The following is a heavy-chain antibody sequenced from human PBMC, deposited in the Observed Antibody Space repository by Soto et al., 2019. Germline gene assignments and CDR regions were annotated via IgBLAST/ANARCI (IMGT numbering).Heavy chain of an antibody. J-gene: IGHJ4*01. CDR3: ARDLVPVTYFFFKPRTAYDFD. Sequence: QRLEWMGWINAGNGNTKYSQTCQGRVTITRDTSASTAYMELSSLRSEDTAVYYCARDLVPVTYFFFKPRTAYDFD. V-gene: IGHV1-3*01. CDR2: INAGNGNT. D-gene: IGHD2-2*01.